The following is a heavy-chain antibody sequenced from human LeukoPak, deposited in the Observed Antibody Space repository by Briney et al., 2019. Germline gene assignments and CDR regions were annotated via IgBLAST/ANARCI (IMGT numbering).Heavy chain of an antibody. D-gene: IGHD1-26*01. V-gene: IGHV4-39*01. CDR1: GGSISSHF. J-gene: IGHJ4*02. CDR3: ARLGGATDY. Sequence: SETLSLTCTVSGGSISSHFWSWIRQPPGKGLEWIGSIYYSGSTYYNPSLKSRVTISVDTSKNQFSLKLSSVTAADTAVYYCARLGGATDYWGQGTLVTVSS. CDR2: IYYSGST.